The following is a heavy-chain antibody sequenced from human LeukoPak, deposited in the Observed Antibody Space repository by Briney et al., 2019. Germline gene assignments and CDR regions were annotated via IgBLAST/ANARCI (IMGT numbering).Heavy chain of an antibody. V-gene: IGHV1-2*02. CDR1: GYTFTGYY. D-gene: IGHD3-22*01. Sequence: ASVKVSCKASGYTFTGYYMHWVRQAPGQGLEWMGWINPNSGGTNYAQKFQGRVTMTRDTSISTAYMELSRLRSEDTAVYYCATAPPLGSYYYDSSGYYFFDYWGQGTLVTVSS. J-gene: IGHJ4*02. CDR2: INPNSGGT. CDR3: ATAPPLGSYYYDSSGYYFFDY.